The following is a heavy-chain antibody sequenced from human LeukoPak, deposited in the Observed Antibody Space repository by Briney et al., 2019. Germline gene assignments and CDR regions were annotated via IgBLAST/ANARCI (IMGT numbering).Heavy chain of an antibody. D-gene: IGHD2-21*02. V-gene: IGHV4-59*12. CDR2: ISYSGDT. Sequence: PSETLSLTCTVSGGSISSYYWSWIRQPPGKGLEWIGYISYSGDTNYNPSLKSRLTISLDASKNHFSLKLTSVAAADTAVYYCARDVVVTASPDAFDIWGQGTLVTVSS. J-gene: IGHJ3*02. CDR1: GGSISSYY. CDR3: ARDVVVTASPDAFDI.